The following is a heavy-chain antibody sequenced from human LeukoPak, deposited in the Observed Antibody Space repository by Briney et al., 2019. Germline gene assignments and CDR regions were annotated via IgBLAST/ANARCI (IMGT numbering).Heavy chain of an antibody. J-gene: IGHJ4*02. D-gene: IGHD3-22*01. Sequence: GGSLRLSCAASGFIFSSYNMNWVRQAPGKGLEWVSSISSSSTYIYYGDSVKGRFSISRDNAKNSLYLQMNSLRAEDTAVYYCARGRSGYQNYWGQGTLVTVSS. CDR2: ISSSSTYI. V-gene: IGHV3-21*01. CDR3: ARGRSGYQNY. CDR1: GFIFSSYN.